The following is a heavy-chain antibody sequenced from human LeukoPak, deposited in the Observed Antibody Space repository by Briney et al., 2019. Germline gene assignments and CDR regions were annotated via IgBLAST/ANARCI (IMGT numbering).Heavy chain of an antibody. V-gene: IGHV3-23*01. CDR2: ISGSGGST. CDR1: GFTFSSYA. CDR3: AKDGTRYCSGGSCYSTPY. Sequence: GGSLRLSCAASGFTFSSYAMRWVRQAPGKGLEWVSAISGSGGSTYYADSAKGRFTISRDNSKNTLYLQMNSLRAEDTAVYYCAKDGTRYCSGGSCYSTPYWGQGTLVTVSS. D-gene: IGHD2-15*01. J-gene: IGHJ4*02.